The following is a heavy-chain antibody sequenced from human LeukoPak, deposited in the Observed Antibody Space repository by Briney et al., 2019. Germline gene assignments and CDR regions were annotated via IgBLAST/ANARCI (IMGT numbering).Heavy chain of an antibody. CDR2: INTDTGNP. Sequence: ASVKVSCKASGYTFTTYALNWVRQAPGQGLEWMGWINTDTGNPTYAQGFTGRFVFSLDTSVSTAYLQINSLKPEDTAVYYCARVVFSEWLGPLDSWGQGTLVTVSS. V-gene: IGHV7-4-1*02. CDR1: GYTFTTYA. D-gene: IGHD3-3*01. CDR3: ARVVFSEWLGPLDS. J-gene: IGHJ4*02.